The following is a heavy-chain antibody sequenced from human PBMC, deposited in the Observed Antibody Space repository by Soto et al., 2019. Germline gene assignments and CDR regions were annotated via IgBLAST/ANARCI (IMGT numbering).Heavy chain of an antibody. J-gene: IGHJ4*02. CDR1: GFTFDDYS. V-gene: IGHV3-9*01. CDR3: ANLPLYGSGFDC. Sequence: EVQLVESGGGLVQPGRSLRLSCAASGFTFDDYSRHWFRHSPGRGLAWVAGISWNGASIGYADSVKGRFTISRDNAKNSLHLQMNSLRSEDTALYYCANLPLYGSGFDCWGQGTLVTVSS. CDR2: ISWNGASI. D-gene: IGHD3-10*01.